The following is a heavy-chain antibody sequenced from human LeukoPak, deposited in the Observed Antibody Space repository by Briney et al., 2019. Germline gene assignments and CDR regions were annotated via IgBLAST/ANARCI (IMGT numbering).Heavy chain of an antibody. J-gene: IGHJ4*02. D-gene: IGHD4-11*01. CDR1: GFTFSSYG. CDR2: ISSSSSTI. Sequence: GGSLRLSCAASGFTFSSYGMTWVRQAPGKGLEWVSYISSSSSTIYYADSVKGRFTISRDNAKSSLYLQMNGLRAEDTAVYYCARDSRQQLFDYWGQGTLVTVSS. V-gene: IGHV3-48*04. CDR3: ARDSRQQLFDY.